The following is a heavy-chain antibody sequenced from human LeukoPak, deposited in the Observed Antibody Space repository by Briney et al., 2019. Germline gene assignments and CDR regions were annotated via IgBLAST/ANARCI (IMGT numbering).Heavy chain of an antibody. J-gene: IGHJ4*02. CDR1: GFTFSDFW. CDR2: IYSGGST. V-gene: IGHV3-66*01. D-gene: IGHD1-1*01. Sequence: GALRLSCAASGFTFSDFWMHWVRQAPGRGLEWVSVIYSGGSTTYADSVKGRFAISRDESGNTVFLQMNSLKDDDAGIYYCARGSLEDLSDWGQGTLVTVSS. CDR3: ARGSLEDLSD.